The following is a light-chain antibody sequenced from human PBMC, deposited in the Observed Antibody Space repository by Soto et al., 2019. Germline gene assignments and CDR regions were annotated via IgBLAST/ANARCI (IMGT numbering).Light chain of an antibody. Sequence: DIPLTQSPSFLSASVGDRVTITCRASQGISSFLAWYQQKPGKAPNLLISAASTLRTGVPSRFSGSGSGTEFTLTISSPQPEDFATYYCQHLNTYPLTFGGGTKVEI. CDR2: AAS. J-gene: IGKJ4*01. CDR3: QHLNTYPLT. CDR1: QGISSF. V-gene: IGKV1-9*01.